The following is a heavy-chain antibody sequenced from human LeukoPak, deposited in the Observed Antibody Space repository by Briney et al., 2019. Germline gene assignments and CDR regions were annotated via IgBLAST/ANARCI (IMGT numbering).Heavy chain of an antibody. CDR2: INPKRGVT. V-gene: IGHV1-2*02. J-gene: IGHJ3*01. CDR3: ARERNYGDYGNAFDV. Sequence: ASVKVSCKASGYTFTNFGISWVRQAPGQGLEWMGWINPKRGVTTYAQKFQGRVTMTRDTSITTAYMELTRLRSDDTTIYYCARERNYGDYGNAFDVWGQGTKVTVSS. D-gene: IGHD4-17*01. CDR1: GYTFTNFG.